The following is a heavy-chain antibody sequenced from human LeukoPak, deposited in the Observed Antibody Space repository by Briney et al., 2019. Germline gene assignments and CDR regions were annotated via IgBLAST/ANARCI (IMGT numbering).Heavy chain of an antibody. J-gene: IGHJ4*02. D-gene: IGHD3-22*01. CDR1: GGSFSGYY. V-gene: IGHV4-34*01. Sequence: PSETLSLTCAVYGGSFSGYYWSWIRQPPGKGLEWIGEINHSGSTNYNPSLKSRVTISVDTSKNQFSLKLSSVTAADTAVYYCARHVGDYYDSSGLDYWGQGTLVTVSS. CDR2: INHSGST. CDR3: ARHVGDYYDSSGLDY.